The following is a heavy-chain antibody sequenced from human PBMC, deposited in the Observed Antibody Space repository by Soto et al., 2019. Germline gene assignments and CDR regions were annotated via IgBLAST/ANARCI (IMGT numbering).Heavy chain of an antibody. CDR1: GLTFTTAW. J-gene: IGHJ4*02. Sequence: EVQLVESGGASVKPGGSLRLSCAVSGLTFTTAWMNWVRQAPGKGLEWVGRIKSKPDGGTTDYAAPVKGRFSISRDDSTNTLYLQMNSLKIEDTAVYYCTADILYHYFGFWGQGTLVTVSS. CDR2: IKSKPDGGTT. CDR3: TADILYHYFGF. V-gene: IGHV3-15*07. D-gene: IGHD3-16*02.